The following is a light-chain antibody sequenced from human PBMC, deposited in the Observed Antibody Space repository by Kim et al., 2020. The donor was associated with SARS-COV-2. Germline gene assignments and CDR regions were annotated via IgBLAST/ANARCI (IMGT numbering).Light chain of an antibody. CDR2: AAS. V-gene: IGKV3-15*01. CDR3: QQYNKWPPMYT. Sequence: EIVLTQSPGTLSLSPGERATLSCRASQSVRSNLAWYQQRPGQTPRLLIYAASTRATGIPARFSGSGSGTEFTLTISSLQSEDFAVYYCQQYNKWPPMYTFGQGTKLEI. J-gene: IGKJ2*01. CDR1: QSVRSN.